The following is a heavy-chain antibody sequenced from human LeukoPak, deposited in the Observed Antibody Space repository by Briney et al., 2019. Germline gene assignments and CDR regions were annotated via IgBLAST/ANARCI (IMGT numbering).Heavy chain of an antibody. D-gene: IGHD3-22*01. V-gene: IGHV4-34*01. CDR1: GGSFSGYC. CDR3: ARVHYDSSGYYYAWFDP. Sequence: PSETLSLTCAVYGGSFSGYCWSWIRQPPGKGLEWIGEINHSGSTNYNPSLKSRVTISVDTSKNQFSLKLSSVTAADTAVYYCARVHYDSSGYYYAWFDPWGQGTLVTVSS. CDR2: INHSGST. J-gene: IGHJ5*02.